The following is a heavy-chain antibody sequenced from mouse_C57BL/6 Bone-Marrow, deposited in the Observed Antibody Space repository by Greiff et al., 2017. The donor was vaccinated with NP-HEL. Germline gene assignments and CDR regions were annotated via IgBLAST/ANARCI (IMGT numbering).Heavy chain of an antibody. J-gene: IGHJ3*01. CDR3: ATGEGYYGSSSY. CDR2: IYPGSGST. Sequence: VQLQQPGAELVKPGASVKMSCKASGYTFTSYWITWVKQRPGQGLEWIGDIYPGSGSTNYNEKFKSKATLTVDPSSSTAYKQLSSLTSEDSAVYYCATGEGYYGSSSYWGQGTLVTVSA. D-gene: IGHD1-1*01. CDR1: GYTFTSYW. V-gene: IGHV1-55*01.